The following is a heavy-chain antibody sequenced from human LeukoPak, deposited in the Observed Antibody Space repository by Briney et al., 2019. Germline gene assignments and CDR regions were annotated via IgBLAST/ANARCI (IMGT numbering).Heavy chain of an antibody. CDR3: ASGDYGGNSDY. D-gene: IGHD4-23*01. Sequence: ASVKVSCKASGYTFTTYSMNWVRQAPGQGLEWMGWINTNTGNPTYAQGFTGRFVFSLDTSVSTAYLQISSLKAEDTAVYYCASGDYGGNSDYWGQGTLVTVSS. J-gene: IGHJ4*02. CDR2: INTNTGNP. CDR1: GYTFTTYS. V-gene: IGHV7-4-1*02.